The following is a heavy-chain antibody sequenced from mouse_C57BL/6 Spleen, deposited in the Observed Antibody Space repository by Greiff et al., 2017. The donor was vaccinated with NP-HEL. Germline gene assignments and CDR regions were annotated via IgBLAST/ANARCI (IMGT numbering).Heavy chain of an antibody. D-gene: IGHD2-3*01. CDR3: AKSPDGYYVDY. J-gene: IGHJ2*01. V-gene: IGHV1-42*01. CDR2: INPSTGGT. CDR1: GYSFTGYY. Sequence: VQLQQSGPELVKPGASVKISCKASGYSFTGYYMNWVKQSPEKSLEWIGEINPSTGGTTYNQKFKAKATLTVDKSSSTAYMQLKSLTSEDSAVYYCAKSPDGYYVDYWGQGTTLTVSS.